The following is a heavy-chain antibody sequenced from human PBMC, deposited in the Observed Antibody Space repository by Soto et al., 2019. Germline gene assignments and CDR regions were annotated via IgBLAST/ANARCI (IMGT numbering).Heavy chain of an antibody. CDR3: AKGAPQNFDFLLID. CDR1: GGSFSGYY. CDR2: INHSGST. V-gene: IGHV4-34*01. J-gene: IGHJ4*02. Sequence: SETLSLTCAVYGGSFSGYYWTWIRQPPGKGLEWIGEINHSGSTNYNPSLKSRVTISIDSSKNQFSLKLTSVTAADTAVYYCAKGAPQNFDFLLIDWGPGTLVTVSS. D-gene: IGHD3-9*01.